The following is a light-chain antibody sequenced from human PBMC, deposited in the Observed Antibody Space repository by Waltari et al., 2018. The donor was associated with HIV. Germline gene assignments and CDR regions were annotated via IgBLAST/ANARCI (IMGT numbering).Light chain of an antibody. V-gene: IGLV1-44*01. Sequence: QSVLSQAPSASGNPGQSVAISCSGRTSNIGSHAVNWYQQLPGTAPKLLIHTNDQRPSGVPDRFSGSKSGTSASLAISGLQSADESDYYCATWDDSLNGPVFGGGTKLTVL. J-gene: IGLJ2*01. CDR3: ATWDDSLNGPV. CDR1: TSNIGSHA. CDR2: TND.